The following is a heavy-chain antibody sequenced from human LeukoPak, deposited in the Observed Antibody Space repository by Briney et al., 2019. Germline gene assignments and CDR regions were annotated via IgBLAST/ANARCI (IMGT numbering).Heavy chain of an antibody. CDR3: VTQGGLRPGHYYMDV. Sequence: GESLKISCKGSGYSFTSYWIGWVRPMPGKGLEWMGIIYPGDSDTRYSPSFQVQVTISADKSISTAYLQWSSLTASDTAMYYCVTQGGLRPGHYYMDVWGKGTTGTVSS. CDR1: GYSFTSYW. D-gene: IGHD1-14*01. CDR2: IYPGDSDT. J-gene: IGHJ6*03. V-gene: IGHV5-51*01.